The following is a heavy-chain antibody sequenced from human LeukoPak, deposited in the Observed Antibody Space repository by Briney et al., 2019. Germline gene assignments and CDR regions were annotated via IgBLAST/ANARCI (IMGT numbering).Heavy chain of an antibody. CDR1: GYSINNGYY. J-gene: IGHJ4*02. Sequence: SETLSLTCTVSGYSINNGYYWAWVRQPPGKGLEWIASIHQSGTTYYNPSLKSRVTISLDTSKNQFSLKLTSVTAADTAVYYCARQVKYQLLWSGYFDYWGQGTLVTVSS. CDR3: ARQVKYQLLWSGYFDY. CDR2: IHQSGTT. V-gene: IGHV4-38-2*02. D-gene: IGHD2-2*01.